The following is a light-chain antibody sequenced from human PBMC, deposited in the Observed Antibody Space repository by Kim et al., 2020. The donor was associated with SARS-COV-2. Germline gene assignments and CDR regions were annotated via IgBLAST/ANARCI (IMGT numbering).Light chain of an antibody. CDR3: QTWGTGQEV. Sequence: ASVKLTCTLSSGHSSYAIAWHQQQPEKGPRYLMKLNSDGSHSKGDGIPDRFSGSSSGAERYLTISSLQSEDEADYYCQTWGTGQEVFGGGTQLTVL. J-gene: IGLJ2*01. CDR2: LNSDGSH. V-gene: IGLV4-69*01. CDR1: SGHSSYA.